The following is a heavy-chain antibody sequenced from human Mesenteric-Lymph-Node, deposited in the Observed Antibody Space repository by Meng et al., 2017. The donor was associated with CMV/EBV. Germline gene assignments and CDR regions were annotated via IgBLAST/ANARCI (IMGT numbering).Heavy chain of an antibody. CDR3: ARSLHSRFFDY. J-gene: IGHJ4*02. CDR1: GFSLSTSGIR. CDR2: IDWDEDK. Sequence: SGPTLVKPTETLILSCSFSGFSLSTSGIRVSWIRQPPGKALEWLGHIDWDEDKFYSTSLKTRLTISKDTSKNQVVLTMTNVDPVDTATYYCARSLHSRFFDYWGQGTLVTVSS. V-gene: IGHV2-70*04. D-gene: IGHD4-11*01.